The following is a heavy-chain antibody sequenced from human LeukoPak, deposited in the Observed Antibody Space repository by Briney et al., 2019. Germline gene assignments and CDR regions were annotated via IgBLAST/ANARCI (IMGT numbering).Heavy chain of an antibody. CDR3: ARGRNNWFDP. V-gene: IGHV3-21*01. Sequence: GGSLRLSCAASGFTFSSYSMNWVRQAPGKGLEWVSPISSSSSYIYYADSVEGRFTISRDNAKNSLYLQMNSLRAEDTAVYYCARGRNNWFDPWGQGTLVTVSS. CDR1: GFTFSSYS. J-gene: IGHJ5*02. CDR2: ISSSSSYI.